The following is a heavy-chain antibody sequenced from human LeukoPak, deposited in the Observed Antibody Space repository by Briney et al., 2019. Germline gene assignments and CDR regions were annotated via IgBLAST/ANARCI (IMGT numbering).Heavy chain of an antibody. CDR2: ISHDGTKK. Sequence: GRSLRLSCAASGFTFSRYGMHWVRQAPGKGLEWVAVISHDGTKKYYADSVKGRFTISGDNSKNTVYLQMNSLRVEDTAVYFCARDAVTQWLAYYLDYWGQGALVTVSS. J-gene: IGHJ4*02. D-gene: IGHD6-19*01. CDR1: GFTFSRYG. CDR3: ARDAVTQWLAYYLDY. V-gene: IGHV3-30*03.